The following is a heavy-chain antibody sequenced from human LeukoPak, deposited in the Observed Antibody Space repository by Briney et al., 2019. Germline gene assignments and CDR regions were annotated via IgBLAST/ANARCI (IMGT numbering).Heavy chain of an antibody. D-gene: IGHD2-21*02. CDR1: GFTFSSYS. CDR2: ISSSISYI. Sequence: PGGSLRLSCAASGFTFSSYSMNSVRQAPGKGLEWVSSISSSISYIYYTDSVKGRFTISRDNTKNSLYLQMNSLRAEDMAVYYCARDKSYCGGDCYSPDDYYYYYYMDVWGKGTTVTVSS. CDR3: ARDKSYCGGDCYSPDDYYYYYYMDV. V-gene: IGHV3-21*01. J-gene: IGHJ6*03.